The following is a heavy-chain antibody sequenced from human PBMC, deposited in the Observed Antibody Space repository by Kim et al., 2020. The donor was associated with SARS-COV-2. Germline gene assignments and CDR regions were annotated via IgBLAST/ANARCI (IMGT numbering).Heavy chain of an antibody. Sequence: SETLSLTCTVSGAPLASGGYYWTWVRQRPGKGLEWIGYIYHTGKTYYNPSLGGRVSFSLDMSTNQFSLSLTSVTAADTAMYFCARDYGSNLNCFDPWGQG. D-gene: IGHD6-13*01. V-gene: IGHV4-31*03. CDR2: IYHTGKT. J-gene: IGHJ5*02. CDR1: GAPLASGGYY. CDR3: ARDYGSNLNCFDP.